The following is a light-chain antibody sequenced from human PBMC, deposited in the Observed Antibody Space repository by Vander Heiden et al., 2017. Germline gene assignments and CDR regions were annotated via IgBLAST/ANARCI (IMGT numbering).Light chain of an antibody. CDR2: QDS. Sequence: SYALAPPPPVAVSPGQTASITCSGDKLGDKYACWYQQKPGQSPVLVIYQDSKRPSGIPERFSGSNSGNTATLTISGTQAMDEADYYCQAWDSSTGVFGTGTKVTVL. CDR3: QAWDSSTGV. CDR1: KLGDKY. J-gene: IGLJ1*01. V-gene: IGLV3-1*01.